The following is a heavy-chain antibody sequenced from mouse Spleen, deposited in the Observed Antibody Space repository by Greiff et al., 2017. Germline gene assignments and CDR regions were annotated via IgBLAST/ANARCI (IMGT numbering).Heavy chain of an antibody. D-gene: IGHD2-5*01. CDR1: GYTFTSYT. Sequence: VKLMESGAELARPGASVKMSCKASGYTFTSYTMHWVKQRPGQGLEWIGYINPSSGYTKYNQKFKDKATLTADKSSSTAYMQLSSLTSEDSAVYYCARESNYWFAYWGQGTLVTVSA. CDR3: ARESNYWFAY. V-gene: IGHV1-4*01. J-gene: IGHJ3*01. CDR2: INPSSGYT.